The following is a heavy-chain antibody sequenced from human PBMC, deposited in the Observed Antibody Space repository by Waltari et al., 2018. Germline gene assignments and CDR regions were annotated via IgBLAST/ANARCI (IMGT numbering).Heavy chain of an antibody. CDR1: GGSISSGNFY. J-gene: IGHJ6*03. CDR3: ARRGDYMDV. Sequence: HVQLQESGPGLVKPSQTLSLTCTVSGGSISSGNFYWSWIRQPPGKGLEWIGRIYVSGSTNYNPSLKSRLTMSLDTSKNQLSLRLSSVTAADTAVYYCARRGDYMDVWGKGTTVTVSS. CDR2: IYVSGST. V-gene: IGHV4-61*02.